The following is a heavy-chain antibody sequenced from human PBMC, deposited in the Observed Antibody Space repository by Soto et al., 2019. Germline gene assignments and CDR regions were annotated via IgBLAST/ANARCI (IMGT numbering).Heavy chain of an antibody. CDR2: IRDGGSPM. Sequence: GGSLRLSCAASGFIFSTSPMNWVRQAPGKGLEWISHIRDGGSPMFYADSVKGRFTISRDNAKNSLYLQMNSLRAEDTAVYYCTRDLDFAFDIWGKGTMVTVSS. CDR3: TRDLDFAFDI. D-gene: IGHD3-3*01. V-gene: IGHV3-48*01. CDR1: GFIFSTSP. J-gene: IGHJ3*02.